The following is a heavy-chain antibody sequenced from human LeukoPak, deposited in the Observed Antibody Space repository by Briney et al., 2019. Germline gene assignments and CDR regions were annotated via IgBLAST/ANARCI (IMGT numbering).Heavy chain of an antibody. CDR1: GFTFSTYS. D-gene: IGHD3-22*01. CDR2: ITSSSGYI. Sequence: GGSLRLSCAASGFTFSTYSMSWVRQAPGKGLEWVSSITSSSGYIYYADSVKGRFAISRDDAKNSLYLQMSSLRAEDTAVYYCARDTGRYYYDSSGFYGHYFDSWGQGTLVTVSS. V-gene: IGHV3-21*01. J-gene: IGHJ4*02. CDR3: ARDTGRYYYDSSGFYGHYFDS.